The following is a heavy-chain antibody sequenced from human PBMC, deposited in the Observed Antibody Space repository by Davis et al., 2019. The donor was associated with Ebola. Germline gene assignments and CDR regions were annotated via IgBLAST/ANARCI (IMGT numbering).Heavy chain of an antibody. J-gene: IGHJ4*01. CDR1: GFTFRNYW. D-gene: IGHD1-1*01. CDR3: ARGTSLPGTDY. CDR2: IKQDGSEK. V-gene: IGHV3-7*01. Sequence: GESLKISCAASGFTFRNYWMNWLRQVPGKGLEWVATIKQDGSEKYYVESVKGRFTVSRDNAKNLMSLQMNTLRAEDTAIYYCARGTSLPGTDYWGQGTQVTVSS.